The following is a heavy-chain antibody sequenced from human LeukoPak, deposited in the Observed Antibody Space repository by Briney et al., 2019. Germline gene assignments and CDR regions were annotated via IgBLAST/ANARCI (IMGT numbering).Heavy chain of an antibody. Sequence: QPGGSLRLSCAASGFTFSSYAMSWVRQAPGKGLWWVSAISGSGGSTYYADSVKGGFTISRDNPKNTLYLQMNSLRAEDAAVYYCAKEPYDRSGYEYYFDYWGQATLVSDSP. J-gene: IGHJ4*02. CDR3: AKEPYDRSGYEYYFDY. D-gene: IGHD3-22*01. CDR1: GFTFSSYA. V-gene: IGHV3-23*01. CDR2: ISGSGGST.